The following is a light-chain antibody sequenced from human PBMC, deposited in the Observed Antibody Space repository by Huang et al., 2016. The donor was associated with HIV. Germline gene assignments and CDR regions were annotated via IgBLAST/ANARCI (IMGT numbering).Light chain of an antibody. V-gene: IGKV3-11*01. Sequence: PGARASLSCRASQSVSSYLTWYQQKPGQSPRLLIYDASNRATGIPPRFSGSGSGTDFTLTISSLEPEDFAVYYCQQRSNWPLTFGGGTKVEI. CDR1: QSVSSY. CDR3: QQRSNWPLT. J-gene: IGKJ4*01. CDR2: DAS.